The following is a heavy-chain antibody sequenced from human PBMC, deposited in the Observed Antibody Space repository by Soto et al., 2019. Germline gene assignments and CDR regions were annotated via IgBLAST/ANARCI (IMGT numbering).Heavy chain of an antibody. V-gene: IGHV3-30-3*01. Sequence: GGSLRLSCAASGFTFSSYAMHWVRQAPGKGLEWVAVISYDGSNKYYADSVKGRFTISRDNSKNTLYLQMNSLRAEDTAVYYCARAHAHVVVAASLSYWGQGTLVTVSS. D-gene: IGHD2-15*01. J-gene: IGHJ4*02. CDR3: ARAHAHVVVAASLSY. CDR2: ISYDGSNK. CDR1: GFTFSSYA.